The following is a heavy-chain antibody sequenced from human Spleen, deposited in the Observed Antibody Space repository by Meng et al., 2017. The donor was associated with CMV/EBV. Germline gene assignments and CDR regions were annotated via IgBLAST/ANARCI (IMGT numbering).Heavy chain of an antibody. CDR3: ARDQCSSTSCYWRGPNWFDP. CDR1: FSDYY. V-gene: IGHV3-11*04. D-gene: IGHD2-2*01. J-gene: IGHJ5*02. CDR2: ISSSGRTI. Sequence: FSDYYMSWIRQAPGEGLEWVSYISSSGRTIYYTDTVKGRFTISRDNAKNSLYLQMNSLRAEDTAVYYCARDQCSSTSCYWRGPNWFDPWGQGTLVTVSS.